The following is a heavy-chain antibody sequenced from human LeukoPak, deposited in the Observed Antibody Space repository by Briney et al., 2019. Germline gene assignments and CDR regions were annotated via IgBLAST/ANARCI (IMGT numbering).Heavy chain of an antibody. CDR3: ARDSVMTTMTADPDY. CDR1: GFTFSDYA. V-gene: IGHV3-33*01. CDR2: TWFDGSNN. D-gene: IGHD4-17*01. Sequence: GGSLRLPCAASGFTFSDYAMHWVRQAPGKGLEWVALTWFDGSNNHYADSVKGRFSISRDNSKNTLYLQMNSLRAEDTAVYYCARDSVMTTMTADPDYWGQGTLVTASS. J-gene: IGHJ4*02.